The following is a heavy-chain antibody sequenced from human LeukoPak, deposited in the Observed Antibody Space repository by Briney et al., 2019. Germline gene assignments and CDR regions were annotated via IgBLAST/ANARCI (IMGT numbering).Heavy chain of an antibody. Sequence: ASVKVSCKASGYTFTSYGISWVRQAPGQGLEWMGWISAYNGNTNYAQKLQGRVTMTTDTSTSTAYMELRSLRSDDTAVYYCARDGSVGYYDSSGYYYGVHFDYWGQGTLVTVSS. J-gene: IGHJ4*02. CDR3: ARDGSVGYYDSSGYYYGVHFDY. CDR2: ISAYNGNT. D-gene: IGHD3-22*01. CDR1: GYTFTSYG. V-gene: IGHV1-18*01.